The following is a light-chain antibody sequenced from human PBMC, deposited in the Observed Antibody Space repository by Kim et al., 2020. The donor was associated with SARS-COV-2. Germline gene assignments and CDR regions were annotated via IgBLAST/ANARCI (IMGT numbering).Light chain of an antibody. V-gene: IGKV4-1*01. Sequence: DIVMTQSPDSLAVSLGERATINCKSSQSLLYSSNNKNFLAWYQQKPGQPPKLLIYWASTRESGVPDRFSGSGSGTDFTLTINSLQAEDVAVYYCQQYYSTPLTFGGGTKLEI. CDR3: QQYYSTPLT. J-gene: IGKJ4*01. CDR1: QSLLYSSNNKNF. CDR2: WAS.